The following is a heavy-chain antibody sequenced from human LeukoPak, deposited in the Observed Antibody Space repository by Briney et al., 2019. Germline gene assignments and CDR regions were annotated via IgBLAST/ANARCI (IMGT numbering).Heavy chain of an antibody. V-gene: IGHV3-30*04. D-gene: IGHD1-14*01. CDR2: ISYDGSNK. Sequence: TGRSLRLSCAASGFTFNSYAMHWVRQAPGKGLEWVAVISYDGSNKYYADSVKGRFTISRDNSKNTLYLQMNSLRAEDTAVYYCARSRTRFDYWGQGTLVTVSS. J-gene: IGHJ4*02. CDR1: GFTFNSYA. CDR3: ARSRTRFDY.